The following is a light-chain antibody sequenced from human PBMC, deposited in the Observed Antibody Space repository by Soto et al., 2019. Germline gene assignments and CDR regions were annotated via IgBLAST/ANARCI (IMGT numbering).Light chain of an antibody. CDR3: QQYYSTPHT. J-gene: IGKJ2*01. CDR1: QSVLLSSNNRNY. Sequence: DIVMTQSPDSLAVSLGERATINCKSSQSVLLSSNNRNYLAWYQQKPGQPPKLLIYWASTRESGVPDRFSGSGSGTDFTLTISSLQAEDVAVYYCQQYYSTPHTFGQGTKLEIK. V-gene: IGKV4-1*01. CDR2: WAS.